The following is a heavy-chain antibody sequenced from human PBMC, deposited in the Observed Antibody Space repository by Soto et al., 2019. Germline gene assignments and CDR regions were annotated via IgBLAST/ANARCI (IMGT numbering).Heavy chain of an antibody. Sequence: QVQLQQWGAGLLKPSETLSLTCAVSGGSFSGYYWSWIRQPPGKGLEWIGEISHSGSTNYNPSLKSRFTMSVDTSKNQFSLMVSSVTAADTAVYYCARRSFYYDCGSTGDYWGQGTLVTVSS. J-gene: IGHJ4*02. V-gene: IGHV4-34*01. CDR1: GGSFSGYY. D-gene: IGHD3-22*01. CDR3: ARRSFYYDCGSTGDY. CDR2: ISHSGST.